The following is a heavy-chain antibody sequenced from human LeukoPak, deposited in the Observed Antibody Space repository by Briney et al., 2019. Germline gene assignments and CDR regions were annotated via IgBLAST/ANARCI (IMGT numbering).Heavy chain of an antibody. CDR2: ISSSSSTI. J-gene: IGHJ1*01. Sequence: GGSLRLSCAASGFTFSSYSMNWVRQAPGKGLEWVSYISSSSSTIYYADSVKGRFTISRDNAKNSLYLQMNSLRDEDTAVYYCARENSYDYGDYILAEYFQHWGEGTLVTVSS. V-gene: IGHV3-48*02. CDR1: GFTFSSYS. D-gene: IGHD4-17*01. CDR3: ARENSYDYGDYILAEYFQH.